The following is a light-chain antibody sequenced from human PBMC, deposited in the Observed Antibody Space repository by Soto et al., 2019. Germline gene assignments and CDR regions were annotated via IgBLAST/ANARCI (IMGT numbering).Light chain of an antibody. Sequence: DIPMTQSPSSLSASVGDRVTITCRASQSISSHLNWYHQKPGKAPNLLIYAASSLQSGVPSGFSGSGSGTDFTLTITSLQPDDFATYYCQQSFSIPYTFGQGTKLQIK. J-gene: IGKJ2*01. CDR2: AAS. CDR1: QSISSH. CDR3: QQSFSIPYT. V-gene: IGKV1-39*01.